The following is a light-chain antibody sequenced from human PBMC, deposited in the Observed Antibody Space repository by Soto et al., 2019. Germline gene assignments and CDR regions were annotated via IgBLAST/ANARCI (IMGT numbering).Light chain of an antibody. J-gene: IGLJ1*01. Sequence: QSALTQPRSVSGSPGQSVTISCTGTSSDVGAYNHVSWYQQHPGKAPKLMIYDVSKRPSGVPDCFSGYKSGNTASLTISGLQAEDEADYYCCSHAGSSVVFGTGTKLTVL. CDR3: CSHAGSSVV. V-gene: IGLV2-11*01. CDR2: DVS. CDR1: SSDVGAYNH.